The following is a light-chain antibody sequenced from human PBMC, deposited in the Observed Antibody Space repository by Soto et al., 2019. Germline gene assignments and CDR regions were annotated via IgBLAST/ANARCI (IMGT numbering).Light chain of an antibody. CDR1: GNDVGGYNY. CDR3: ISYKTSTTYV. CDR2: DVS. V-gene: IGLV2-14*03. J-gene: IGLJ1*01. Sequence: QSVLTQPASVSGSPGQSITISCTGTGNDVGGYNYVSWYQQHPGKAPKVMIYDVSNRPSGVSNRFSGSKSGNTASLIISGLQADDEADYYCISYKTSTTYVFGPGTKVTV.